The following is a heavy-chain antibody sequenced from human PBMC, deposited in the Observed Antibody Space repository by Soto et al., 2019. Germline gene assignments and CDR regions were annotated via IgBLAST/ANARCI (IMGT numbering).Heavy chain of an antibody. Sequence: QVQLVESGGGVVQPGRSLRLSCAASGFTFSSYAMHWVRQAPGKGLEWVAVISYDGSKKYYADSVKGRFTISRDNSKNTLYLQMNSLRAEDTAVYYCARDGEGSYYESPDYWGQGTLVTVSS. CDR1: GFTFSSYA. V-gene: IGHV3-30-3*01. D-gene: IGHD3-3*01. CDR2: ISYDGSKK. J-gene: IGHJ4*02. CDR3: ARDGEGSYYESPDY.